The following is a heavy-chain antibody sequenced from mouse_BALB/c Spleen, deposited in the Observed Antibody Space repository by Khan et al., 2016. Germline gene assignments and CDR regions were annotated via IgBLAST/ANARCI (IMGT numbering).Heavy chain of an antibody. CDR3: ARSTDY. CDR2: IDPANGNT. V-gene: IGHV14-3*02. CDR1: GINIKDTY. Sequence: GQLWRSGAELVKPGASVKLSCTASGINIKDTYMHWVKQRPEQGLEWIGRIDPANGNTKYDPKFQGKATIPADTSSNTAYMQLSSLTSEDTAVYYCARSTDYWGQGTTLTVSS. J-gene: IGHJ2*01.